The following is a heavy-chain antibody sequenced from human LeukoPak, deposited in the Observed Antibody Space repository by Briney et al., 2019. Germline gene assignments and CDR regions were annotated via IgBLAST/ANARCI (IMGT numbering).Heavy chain of an antibody. Sequence: GGSLRLSCAASGFTFDDYGMSWVRQAPGKGLEWVSGINWNGGSTGYADSVKGRFTISRDNAKNSLYLQMNSLRAEDTAVYYCARGQLYYDSSGFDYWGQGTLVTVSS. CDR1: GFTFDDYG. CDR2: INWNGGST. V-gene: IGHV3-20*04. D-gene: IGHD3-22*01. J-gene: IGHJ4*02. CDR3: ARGQLYYDSSGFDY.